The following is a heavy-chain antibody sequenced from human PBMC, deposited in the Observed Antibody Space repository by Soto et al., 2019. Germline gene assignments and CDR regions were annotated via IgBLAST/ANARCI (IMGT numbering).Heavy chain of an antibody. J-gene: IGHJ2*01. CDR1: GFTFSSYA. Sequence: EVQLLESGGGLVQPGGSLRLSCAASGFTFSSYAMTWVRQAPGKGLDYVSGISVSGGSTYYADSVKGRFTISRDNSKNMLFLQMSSLRAEDTAVYYCAKQAGAARPNWYFDLWGRGTLVTVSS. V-gene: IGHV3-23*01. CDR2: ISVSGGST. CDR3: AKQAGAARPNWYFDL. D-gene: IGHD6-6*01.